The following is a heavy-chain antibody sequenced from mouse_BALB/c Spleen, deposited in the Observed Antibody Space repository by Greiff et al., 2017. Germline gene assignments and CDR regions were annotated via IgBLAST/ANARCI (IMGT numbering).Heavy chain of an antibody. V-gene: IGHV5-6-4*01. CDR3: TREDSFFDY. CDR2: ISSGGSYT. Sequence: VESGGGLVKPGGSLKLSCAASGFTFSSYTMSWVRQTPEKRLEWVATISSGGSYTYYPDSVKGRFTISRDNAKNTLYLQMSSLKSEDTAMYYCTREDSFFDYWGQGTTLTVSS. J-gene: IGHJ2*01. CDR1: GFTFSSYT.